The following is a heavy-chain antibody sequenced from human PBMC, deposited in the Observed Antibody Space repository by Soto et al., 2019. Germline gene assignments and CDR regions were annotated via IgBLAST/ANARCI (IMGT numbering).Heavy chain of an antibody. J-gene: IGHJ2*01. V-gene: IGHV4-39*01. CDR2: IYYSGST. CDR1: GGSISSSSYY. CDR3: ARQIAVFGVVIIGSWYFDI. D-gene: IGHD3-3*01. Sequence: PSETLSLTCTVSGGSISSSSYYWGWIRQPPGKGLEWIGSIYYSGSTYYNPSLKSRVTISVDTSKNQFSLKLSSATAADTAVYYCARQIAVFGVVIIGSWYFDIWGRGTLVTVSS.